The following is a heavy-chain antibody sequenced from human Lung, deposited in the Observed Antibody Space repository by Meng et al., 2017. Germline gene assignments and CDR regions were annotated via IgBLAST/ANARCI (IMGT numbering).Heavy chain of an antibody. J-gene: IGHJ4*02. CDR1: GFTFSNAW. CDR3: QWLSTHPPDC. CDR2: IKSKTDGETT. Sequence: VQLCVSGGGMVDAGGTLSLSCATSGFTFSNAWMSWVRQTPGKGLEWLGRIKSKTDGETTDYAAPVKGRFSISRDDAKNTLYLQMNSLKTEDTAVYYCQWLSTHPPDCWGQGTLVTVSS. V-gene: IGHV3-15*01. D-gene: IGHD3-22*01.